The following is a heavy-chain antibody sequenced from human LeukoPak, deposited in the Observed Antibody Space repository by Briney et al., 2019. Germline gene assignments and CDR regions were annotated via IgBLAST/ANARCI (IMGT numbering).Heavy chain of an antibody. CDR3: ARGEQWELLSYFDY. D-gene: IGHD1-26*01. V-gene: IGHV1-18*01. J-gene: IGHJ4*02. CDR1: GYTFTSYG. Sequence: ASVKVSCKASGYTFTSYGISWVRQAPGQGLEWMGWISDYDGNTNYAQKLQGRVTVTTDTSTSTAYMELRSLRSDDTAVYYCARGEQWELLSYFDYWGQGTLVTVSS. CDR2: ISDYDGNT.